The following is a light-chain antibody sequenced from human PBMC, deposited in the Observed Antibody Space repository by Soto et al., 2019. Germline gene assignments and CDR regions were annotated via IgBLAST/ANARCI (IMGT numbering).Light chain of an antibody. J-gene: IGKJ4*01. CDR1: QSVSNF. Sequence: IVLTQSPATLSLSPGERATLSCRASQSVSNFIAWYQQKPGQAPRLLIYDAFHRATGIPARFRGSGSGTDFTLTISRLEPDDFAVYNCQQGSNWTTFGGGSKVDIK. CDR3: QQGSNWTT. V-gene: IGKV3-11*01. CDR2: DAF.